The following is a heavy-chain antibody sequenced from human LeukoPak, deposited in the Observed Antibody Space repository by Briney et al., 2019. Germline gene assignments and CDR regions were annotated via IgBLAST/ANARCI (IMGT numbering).Heavy chain of an antibody. CDR2: ISAYNADT. J-gene: IGHJ6*03. CDR3: ARAIVVVPMGYYYYYMDV. D-gene: IGHD2-2*01. V-gene: IGHV1-18*01. Sequence: GASVKVSCKASGYTFTRYGLNWVRQAPGQGLEWMGWISAYNADTKYAQNLQGRVTMTTDTSTSTAYMELRSLRSDDTAVYYCARAIVVVPMGYYYYYMDVWGKGTTVTVSS. CDR1: GYTFTRYG.